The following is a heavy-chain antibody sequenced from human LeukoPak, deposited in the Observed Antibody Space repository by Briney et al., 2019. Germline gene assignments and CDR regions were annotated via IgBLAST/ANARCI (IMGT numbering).Heavy chain of an antibody. V-gene: IGHV3-7*01. J-gene: IGHJ4*02. D-gene: IGHD7-27*01. CDR1: GFTFTSHW. CDR2: IKQDGSEK. CDR3: ASGSGWGQIY. Sequence: GGSLRLSCAASGFTFTSHWMNWVRQAPGKGLEWVANIKQDGSEKYYVDSVKGRFTISRGNAKNSLYLQMNSLRAEDTAVSYCASGSGWGQIYWGQGILVTVSS.